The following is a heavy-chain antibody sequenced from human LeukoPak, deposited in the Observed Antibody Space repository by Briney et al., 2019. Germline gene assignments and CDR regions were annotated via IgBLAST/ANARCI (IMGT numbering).Heavy chain of an antibody. V-gene: IGHV3-23*01. J-gene: IGHJ4*02. CDR2: ISNNGGYT. CDR1: GFTFGDCA. D-gene: IGHD2-15*01. Sequence: PGGSLRLSCTASGFTFGDCALSWFRQAPGKGLEWVSAISNNGGYTYYADSVQGRFTISRDNSKSTLCLQMNSLRAEDTAVYYCAKQLGYCSDGSCYFPYWGQGTLVTVSS. CDR3: AKQLGYCSDGSCYFPY.